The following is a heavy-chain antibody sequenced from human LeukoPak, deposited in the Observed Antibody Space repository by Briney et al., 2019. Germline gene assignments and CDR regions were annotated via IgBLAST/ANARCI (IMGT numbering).Heavy chain of an antibody. D-gene: IGHD4-23*01. CDR3: AGDSGNSAFDY. CDR2: VHYSGST. CDR1: GGSIISGAYY. J-gene: IGHJ4*02. Sequence: SETLSLTCTVSGGSIISGAYYWSWIRQHPGKGLEWIAYVHYSGSTYYNPSLKSRFTVSVDTSQNQFSLKLRSVTAADTALYYCAGDSGNSAFDYWGQGTLVTVSS. V-gene: IGHV4-31*03.